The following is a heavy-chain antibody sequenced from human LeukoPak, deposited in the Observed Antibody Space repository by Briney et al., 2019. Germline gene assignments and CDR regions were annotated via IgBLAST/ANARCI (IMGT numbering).Heavy chain of an antibody. CDR2: ISGSGGST. V-gene: IGHV3-23*01. Sequence: PGGSLRLSCAASGFTFNNCAMNWVRQAPGKGLEWVSAISGSGGSTYYADSVKGRFTISRDNSKNTLYLQMNSLRAEDTAVYYCPIDYYDSSGYYTDAFDIWGQGTMVTVSS. D-gene: IGHD3-22*01. J-gene: IGHJ3*02. CDR3: PIDYYDSSGYYTDAFDI. CDR1: GFTFNNCA.